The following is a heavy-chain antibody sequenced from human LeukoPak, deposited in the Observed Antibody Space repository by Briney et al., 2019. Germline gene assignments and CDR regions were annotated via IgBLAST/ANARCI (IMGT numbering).Heavy chain of an antibody. J-gene: IGHJ4*02. V-gene: IGHV4-34*01. D-gene: IGHD6-13*01. CDR1: GGSFSGYY. CDR3: ARGSLAAAGTFGGFDY. Sequence: SETLSLTCAVYGGSFSGYYWSWIRQPLGKGLEWIGEINHSGSTNYNPSLKSRVTISVDTSKNQLSLKLSSVTAADTAVYYCARGSLAAAGTFGGFDYWGQGTLVTVSS. CDR2: INHSGST.